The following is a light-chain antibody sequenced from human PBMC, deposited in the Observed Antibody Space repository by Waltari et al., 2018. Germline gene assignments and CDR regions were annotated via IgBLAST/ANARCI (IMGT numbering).Light chain of an antibody. J-gene: IGKJ1*01. Sequence: EIVMTQSPATLSVSPRERATLSCRASQSVSSNLAWYQQKPGQAPRLLIYGASTRATGIPARFSGSGSGTEFTLTISSLQSEDFAVYYCQQYNNWPWKFGQGTKVEIK. CDR2: GAS. V-gene: IGKV3-15*01. CDR3: QQYNNWPWK. CDR1: QSVSSN.